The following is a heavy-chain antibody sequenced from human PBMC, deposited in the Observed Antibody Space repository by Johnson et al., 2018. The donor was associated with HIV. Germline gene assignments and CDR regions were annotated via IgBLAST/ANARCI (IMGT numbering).Heavy chain of an antibody. V-gene: IGHV3-30*18. J-gene: IGHJ3*01. D-gene: IGHD3-16*01. Sequence: QVQLVESGGGVVQPGGSLRLTCSASGFTFSIYGMHWVRQPPGKGLEWMTGFSNDVTSKYYANSVKGRFTISRDNSKNTLYLQMNSLRADETAVYDCAKAKGGAAFDLWGQGTLVIVSS. CDR3: AKAKGGAAFDL. CDR1: GFTFSIYG. CDR2: FSNDVTSK.